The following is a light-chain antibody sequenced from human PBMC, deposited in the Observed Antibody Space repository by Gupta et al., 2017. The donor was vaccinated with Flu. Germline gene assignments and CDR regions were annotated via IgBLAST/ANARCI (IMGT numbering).Light chain of an antibody. CDR1: QDITKN. V-gene: IGKV1-33*01. J-gene: IGKJ2*01. CDR3: QQVDNLPST. CDR2: DAS. Sequence: DIQLTQSPSSLSASVGGKVSISCQASQDITKNLNWFQQKSGRPPKLLIYDASKLQSGVPSRFSGSGSGTLFTLTLNNVQPEDVASYSCQQVDNLPSTFGQGTILEIK.